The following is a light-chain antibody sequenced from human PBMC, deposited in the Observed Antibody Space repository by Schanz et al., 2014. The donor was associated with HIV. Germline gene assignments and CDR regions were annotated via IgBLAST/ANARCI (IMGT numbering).Light chain of an antibody. CDR3: QQYDSSSWT. V-gene: IGKV1-5*03. Sequence: IQMTQSPSTVSASVGDRVTITCRASQTIGRLLAWYQQRPGRAPNLLIYQASALETGVPSRFSGSGSGTEFTLTISSLQPDDIATYYCQQYDSSSWTFGQGTKVEIK. CDR1: QTIGRL. CDR2: QAS. J-gene: IGKJ1*01.